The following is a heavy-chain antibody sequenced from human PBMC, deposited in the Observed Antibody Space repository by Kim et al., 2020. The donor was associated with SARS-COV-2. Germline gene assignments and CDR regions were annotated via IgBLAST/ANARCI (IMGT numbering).Heavy chain of an antibody. J-gene: IGHJ4*02. D-gene: IGHD6-19*01. CDR2: ISAYNGNT. V-gene: IGHV1-18*04. Sequence: ASVKVSCKASGYTFTSYGISWVRQAPGQGLEGMGWISAYNGNTNYAQKLQGRVTMTTDTSTSTAYMELRSLRSDDTAVYYCARDRERLVPYGSGWPYDYWGQGTLVTVSS. CDR1: GYTFTSYG. CDR3: ARDRERLVPYGSGWPYDY.